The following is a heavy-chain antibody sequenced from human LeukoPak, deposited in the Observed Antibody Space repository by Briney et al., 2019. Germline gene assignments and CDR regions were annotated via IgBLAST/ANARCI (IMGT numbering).Heavy chain of an antibody. Sequence: KSGGSLRLPCAASGFTFSSYSMNWVRQAPGKGLEWVSSISSSSSYIYYADSVKGRFTISRDNAKNSLYLQMNSLRAEDTAVYYCASYGSGMARWGQGTLVTVSS. CDR3: ASYGSGMAR. D-gene: IGHD3-10*01. V-gene: IGHV3-21*01. CDR1: GFTFSSYS. J-gene: IGHJ4*02. CDR2: ISSSSSYI.